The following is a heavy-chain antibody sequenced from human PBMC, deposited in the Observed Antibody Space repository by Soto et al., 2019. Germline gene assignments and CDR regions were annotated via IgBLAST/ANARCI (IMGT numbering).Heavy chain of an antibody. V-gene: IGHV1-69*06. CDR2: IIPIFGTA. D-gene: IGHD3-10*01. Sequence: QVQLVQSGAEVKKPGSSVKVSCKASGGTFSSYAISWVRQAPGQGLEWMGGIIPIFGTANYAQKFQGRVRITAAKSASTAHLDLSSLRCGNTAVYYCARDMTRVLGGGYGMDVW. J-gene: IGHJ6*01. CDR1: GGTFSSYA. CDR3: ARDMTRVLGGGYGMDV.